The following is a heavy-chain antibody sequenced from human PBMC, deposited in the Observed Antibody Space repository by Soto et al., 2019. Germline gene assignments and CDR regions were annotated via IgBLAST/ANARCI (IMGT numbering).Heavy chain of an antibody. D-gene: IGHD2-2*02. CDR1: GYTFTSNY. V-gene: IGHV1-46*01. CDR2: INTSSGST. Sequence: VGSVKVSCKASGYTFTSNYMHWFRQAPGQGLEWMGIINTSSGSTRNALNFQGRVTMTRDTSTSTVYMELSSLRSEDTAVYYCARFTCSRDSCYTVGWFDPWGQGTLVTVSS. CDR3: ARFTCSRDSCYTVGWFDP. J-gene: IGHJ5*02.